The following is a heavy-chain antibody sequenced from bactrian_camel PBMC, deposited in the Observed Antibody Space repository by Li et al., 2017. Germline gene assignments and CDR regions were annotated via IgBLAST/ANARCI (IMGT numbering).Heavy chain of an antibody. Sequence: HVQLVESGGGSVQAGGSLRLSCAASAYTYSSNCMAWFRQAPGKEREGVARIHTGHGGTTVADSVKGRFTFSRGDTKKILYLQMNSLKPEDTAMYYCAIERRAVGTRCRPQVDFSYWGQGTQVTVS. CDR3: AIERRAVGTRCRPQVDFSY. CDR2: IHTGHGGT. CDR1: AYTYSSNC. J-gene: IGHJ4*01. V-gene: IGHV3S1*01. D-gene: IGHD4*01.